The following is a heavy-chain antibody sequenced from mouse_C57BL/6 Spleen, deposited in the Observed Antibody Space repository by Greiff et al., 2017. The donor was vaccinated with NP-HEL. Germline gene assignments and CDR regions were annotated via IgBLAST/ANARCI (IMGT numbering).Heavy chain of an antibody. CDR3: ASLLITTVVATDYAMDY. D-gene: IGHD1-1*01. CDR2: IWTGGGT. J-gene: IGHJ4*01. V-gene: IGHV2-9-1*01. CDR1: GFSLTSYA. Sequence: QVQLQQSGPGLVAPSQSLSITCTVSGFSLTSYAISWVRQPPGKGLEWLGVIWTGGGTNYNSALKSRLSISKDNSKSQVFLKMNSLQTDDTARYYCASLLITTVVATDYAMDYWGQGTSVTVSS.